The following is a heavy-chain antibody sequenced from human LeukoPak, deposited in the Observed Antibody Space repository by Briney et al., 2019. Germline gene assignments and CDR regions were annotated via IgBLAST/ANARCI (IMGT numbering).Heavy chain of an antibody. V-gene: IGHV3-23*01. CDR1: GFTITSYA. D-gene: IGHD3-22*01. CDR3: AKATYYYDSYGYNGVFDY. J-gene: IGHJ4*02. CDR2: VSGTADNT. Sequence: GGSLRLSCEASGFTITSYAMSWVRQAPGKGLEWVSAVSGTADNTYYAESVRGRFTISRDNSKNTLYLQMNSLRAEDAAVYFCAKATYYYDSYGYNGVFDYWGQGTLVTLSS.